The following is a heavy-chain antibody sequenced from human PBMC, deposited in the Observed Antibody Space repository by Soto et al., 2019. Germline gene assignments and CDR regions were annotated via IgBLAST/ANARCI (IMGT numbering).Heavy chain of an antibody. V-gene: IGHV1-18*01. CDR2: ISPYDGDT. Sequence: QVQLVQSGVEVKKPGASVKVSCKASGYTFTTYGISWVRQAPGQGLEWMGWISPYDGDTNYADTLQGRVTLTTDTSTTTAYMELRSLGSDDTAMYYCARDHGGSYQADSFDPWGQGTLVIVSS. D-gene: IGHD1-26*01. CDR3: ARDHGGSYQADSFDP. J-gene: IGHJ5*02. CDR1: GYTFTTYG.